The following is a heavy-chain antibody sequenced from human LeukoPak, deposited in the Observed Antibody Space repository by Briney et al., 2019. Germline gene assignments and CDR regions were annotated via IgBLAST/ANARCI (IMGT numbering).Heavy chain of an antibody. Sequence: TGGSLRLSCAASGFTFSSYWMSWVRQAPGKGLEWVANIKQDGSEKYYVDSVKGRFTISRDNAKNSLYLQMNSLRAEDTAVYYCAKDWLQYSSTYYFDYWGQGTLVTVSS. V-gene: IGHV3-7*03. J-gene: IGHJ4*02. D-gene: IGHD6-6*01. CDR3: AKDWLQYSSTYYFDY. CDR1: GFTFSSYW. CDR2: IKQDGSEK.